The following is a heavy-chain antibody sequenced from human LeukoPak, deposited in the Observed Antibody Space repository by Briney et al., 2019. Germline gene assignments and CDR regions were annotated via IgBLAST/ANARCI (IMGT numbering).Heavy chain of an antibody. Sequence: PSETLSLTCTVSGGSISSYYWSWLRQPPGKGLEWIGYIYYSGSTNYNPSLKSRVTISVDTSKNQFSLKLSSVTAADTAVYYCARAARVGYYDFWSGYRCYFDYWGQGTLVAVSS. J-gene: IGHJ4*02. CDR3: ARAARVGYYDFWSGYRCYFDY. D-gene: IGHD3-3*01. CDR2: IYYSGST. CDR1: GGSISSYY. V-gene: IGHV4-59*01.